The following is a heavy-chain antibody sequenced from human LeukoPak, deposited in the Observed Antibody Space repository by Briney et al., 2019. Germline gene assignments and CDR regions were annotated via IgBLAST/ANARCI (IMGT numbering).Heavy chain of an antibody. D-gene: IGHD2-8*01. V-gene: IGHV1-69*02. Sequence: SVTVSCKASGGTFSSYTISWVRQAPGQGLEWMGRIIPILGIANYAQKFQGRVTITADKSTSTAYMELSSLRSEDTAVYYCASAVYAMDYYYYGMDVWGQGTTVTVSS. CDR3: ASAVYAMDYYYYGMDV. CDR1: GGTFSSYT. CDR2: IIPILGIA. J-gene: IGHJ6*02.